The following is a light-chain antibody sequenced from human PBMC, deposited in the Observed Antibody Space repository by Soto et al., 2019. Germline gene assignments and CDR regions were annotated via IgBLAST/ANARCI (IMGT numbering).Light chain of an antibody. CDR3: QQYKSYWT. CDR1: QSISNW. CDR2: AAY. J-gene: IGKJ1*01. V-gene: IGKV1-5*03. Sequence: DIQMTQSPSILSASVGDRVTITCRASQSISNWLAWYQQKPGKAPRLLIHAAYTLESAVPSRFSSSGSGTEFTLTINRLQPDDFATYYCQQYKSYWTFGQGTKVDIK.